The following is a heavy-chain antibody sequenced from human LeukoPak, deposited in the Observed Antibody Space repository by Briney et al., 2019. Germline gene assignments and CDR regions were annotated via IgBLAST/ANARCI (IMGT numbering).Heavy chain of an antibody. Sequence: GGSLRLSCAASGFTFDDYGMSWVRQAPGKGLEWVSGINWNGGSRVYADSVKGRFTISRDNAKNSLYLQMNSLRAEDTALYYCAGIGPTTLVATIKNYWGQGTLVTVSS. CDR3: AGIGPTTLVATIKNY. CDR1: GFTFDDYG. V-gene: IGHV3-20*04. CDR2: INWNGGSR. J-gene: IGHJ4*02. D-gene: IGHD5-12*01.